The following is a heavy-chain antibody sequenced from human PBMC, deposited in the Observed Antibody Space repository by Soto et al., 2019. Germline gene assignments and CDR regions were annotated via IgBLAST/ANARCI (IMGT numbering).Heavy chain of an antibody. CDR3: AREALSSSGWQDLDY. J-gene: IGHJ4*02. Sequence: ASVKVSCKASVYTFTSYGISCVRQAPGQGLEWMGWISAYNGNTDYAQKLQGRVTMTTDTSTSTAYMELGSLRSDDTAVYYCAREALSSSGWQDLDYWGQGTRVTVSS. CDR1: VYTFTSYG. CDR2: ISAYNGNT. D-gene: IGHD6-19*01. V-gene: IGHV1-18*04.